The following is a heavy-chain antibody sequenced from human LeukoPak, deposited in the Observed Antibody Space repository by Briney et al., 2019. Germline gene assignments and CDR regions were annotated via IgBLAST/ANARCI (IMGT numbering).Heavy chain of an antibody. CDR3: ARDRRGDVRDY. CDR1: GFTFSSYS. J-gene: IGHJ4*02. V-gene: IGHV3-21*01. CDR2: ISSSSSYI. Sequence: GGSLSLSCAASGFTFSSYSMNWVRQAPGKGLEWVSSISSSSSYIYYADSVKGRFTISRDNAKNSLYLQMNSLRAEDTVVYYCARDRRGDVRDYWGQGTLVTVSS. D-gene: IGHD3-16*01.